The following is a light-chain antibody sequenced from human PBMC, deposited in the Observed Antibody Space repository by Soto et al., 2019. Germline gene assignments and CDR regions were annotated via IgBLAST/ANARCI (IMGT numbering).Light chain of an antibody. J-gene: IGKJ2*01. V-gene: IGKV3-15*01. CDR1: QNLSRN. CDR2: YAS. CDR3: HQYDKLPHT. Sequence: EMVMTQSPATLSVSPGERATLSCRASQNLSRNLAWYQQQPGQAPRLLIFYASTRATGIPARFSGSGSGTDVTLTISSLQSEDFAVYYCHQYDKLPHTFGQGTKLEIK.